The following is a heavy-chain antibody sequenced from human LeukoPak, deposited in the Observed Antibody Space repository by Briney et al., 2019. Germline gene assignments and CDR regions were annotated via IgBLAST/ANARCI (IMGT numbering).Heavy chain of an antibody. Sequence: PGASLRLSCAASGFTFDTYAMTWVRQAPGKGLEWVSSISSGGTYIYYAESLRGRSTISRDNTKNFLYLQLSTLRVEDTAVYYCARDRPTGRSRGVVVQWGQGTLVTVPS. D-gene: IGHD2-15*01. CDR1: GFTFDTYA. J-gene: IGHJ4*02. CDR3: ARDRPTGRSRGVVVQ. V-gene: IGHV3-21*01. CDR2: ISSGGTYI.